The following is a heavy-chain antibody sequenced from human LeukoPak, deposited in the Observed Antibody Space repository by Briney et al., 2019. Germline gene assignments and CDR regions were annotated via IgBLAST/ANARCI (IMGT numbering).Heavy chain of an antibody. D-gene: IGHD2-2*01. V-gene: IGHV1-69*13. CDR2: IIPIFDTV. J-gene: IGHJ5*02. Sequence: SVKVSCKASGGTFSSYAISWVRQAPGQGLEWMGGIIPIFDTVNDAQKFQGRVTITANESTSTAYMELSSLRSEDTAVYYCARGDCSSTSCPPNWFDPWGQGTLVTVSS. CDR1: GGTFSSYA. CDR3: ARGDCSSTSCPPNWFDP.